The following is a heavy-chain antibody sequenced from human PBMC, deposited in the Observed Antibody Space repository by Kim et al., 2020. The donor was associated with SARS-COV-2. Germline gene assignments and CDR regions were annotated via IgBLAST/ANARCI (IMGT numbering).Heavy chain of an antibody. D-gene: IGHD2-2*02. CDR3: AKLKTTSCYSAMDV. V-gene: IGHV3-23*01. J-gene: IGHJ6*02. Sequence: YADTVKGRFSISGENSKNTLYLQMNSLRAEDTAVYYCAKLKTTSCYSAMDVWGQGTTVTVSS.